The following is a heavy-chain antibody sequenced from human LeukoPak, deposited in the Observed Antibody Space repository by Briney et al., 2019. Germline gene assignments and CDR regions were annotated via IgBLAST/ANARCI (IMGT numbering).Heavy chain of an antibody. CDR2: IYTSGST. J-gene: IGHJ5*02. V-gene: IGHV4-4*07. D-gene: IGHD1-14*01. CDR3: ARDNPAGP. Sequence: SETLSLTCTVSGGSISGYSWSWIRQSAGKGLEWIGRIYTSGSTDYNPSFKSRVTISIDTSKKQFSLNLTSVTAADTAVYYCARDNPAGPWGQGTLVTVSS. CDR1: GGSISGYS.